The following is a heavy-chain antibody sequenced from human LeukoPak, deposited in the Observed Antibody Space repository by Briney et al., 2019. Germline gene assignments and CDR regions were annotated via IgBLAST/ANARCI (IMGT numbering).Heavy chain of an antibody. D-gene: IGHD3-3*01. V-gene: IGHV4-59*12. CDR2: IYYSGST. Sequence: SETLSLTCTVSGGSISSYYWSWIRQPPGKGLEWIGYIYYSGSTNYNPSLKSRVTISVDTSKNQFSLSLTSVTAADTAMYYCARVAPSTTFGVVTHRIFDYWGQGTLVTVSS. CDR1: GGSISSYY. J-gene: IGHJ4*02. CDR3: ARVAPSTTFGVVTHRIFDY.